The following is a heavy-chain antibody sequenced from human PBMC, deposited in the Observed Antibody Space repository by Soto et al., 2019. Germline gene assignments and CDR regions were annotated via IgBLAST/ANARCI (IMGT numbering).Heavy chain of an antibody. CDR2: ISGSGGST. Sequence: PGGSLRLSCAASGFTFSSYAMSWVRQAPGKGLEWVSAISGSGGSTYYADSVKGRFTISRDNSKNTLYLQMNSLRAEDTAVYYCAKDRIAVADPASARIFDYWGQGTLVTVSS. V-gene: IGHV3-23*01. J-gene: IGHJ4*02. CDR1: GFTFSSYA. CDR3: AKDRIAVADPASARIFDY. D-gene: IGHD6-19*01.